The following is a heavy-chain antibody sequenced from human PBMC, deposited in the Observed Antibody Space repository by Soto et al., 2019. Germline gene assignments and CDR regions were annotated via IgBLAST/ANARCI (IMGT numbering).Heavy chain of an antibody. Sequence: KTSETLSLTCAVSGGSISSGGYSWSWIRQPPGKGLEWIGYIHHSGSTYYNPSLKSRVTISVDRSKNQFSLKLSSVTAADTAVYYCARGTGYDFWRGNWFDPWGQGTLVTVSS. V-gene: IGHV4-30-2*01. D-gene: IGHD3-3*01. CDR1: GGSISSGGYS. CDR2: IHHSGST. CDR3: ARGTGYDFWRGNWFDP. J-gene: IGHJ5*02.